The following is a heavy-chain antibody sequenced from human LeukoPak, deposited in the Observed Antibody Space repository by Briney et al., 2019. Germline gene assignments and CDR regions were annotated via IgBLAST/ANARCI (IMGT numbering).Heavy chain of an antibody. D-gene: IGHD4/OR15-4a*01. CDR3: VRVGVLTTVFDY. J-gene: IGHJ4*02. V-gene: IGHV7-4-1*02. CDR1: GYDFTAYT. Sequence: GASVKVSCKASGYDFTAYTLNWVRQAPGQGLERMGWINTRTANPTYAQGFVGRFVFSVDTSVNTAYLQISSLKAEDTAVYYCVRVGVLTTVFDYWGQGTLVAVSS. CDR2: INTRTANP.